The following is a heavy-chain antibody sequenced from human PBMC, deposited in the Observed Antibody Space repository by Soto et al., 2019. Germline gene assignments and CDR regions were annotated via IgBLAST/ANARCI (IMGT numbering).Heavy chain of an antibody. J-gene: IGHJ5*02. CDR1: GYTFTRSG. CDR2: INPDNGNT. Sequence: ASVKVSCKASGYTFTRSGISWVQQAPGQGLEWLGWINPDNGNTNYAQHLQGRVTMTTDTSTSTAYMELRSLRSDDTAVYYCARSVPPRVFGVVRGWFDPWGQGTLVTVSS. D-gene: IGHD3-3*01. CDR3: ARSVPPRVFGVVRGWFDP. V-gene: IGHV1-18*01.